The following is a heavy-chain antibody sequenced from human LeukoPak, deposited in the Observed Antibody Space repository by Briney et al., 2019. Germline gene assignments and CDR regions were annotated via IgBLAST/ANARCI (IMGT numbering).Heavy chain of an antibody. CDR2: IIPIFGTA. D-gene: IGHD2-15*01. Sequence: ASVKISCKASGGTFSSYAISWVRQAPGQGLEWMGRIIPIFGTANYAQKCQGRVTITTDESTSPAYMELSSLRSEDTAVYYCARDLFPQYCSGGSCYSSSGYYFDYWGQGTLVTVSS. CDR3: ARDLFPQYCSGGSCYSSSGYYFDY. J-gene: IGHJ4*02. V-gene: IGHV1-69*05. CDR1: GGTFSSYA.